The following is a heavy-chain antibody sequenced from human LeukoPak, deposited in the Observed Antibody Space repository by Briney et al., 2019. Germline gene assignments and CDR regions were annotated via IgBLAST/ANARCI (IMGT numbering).Heavy chain of an antibody. J-gene: IGHJ2*01. V-gene: IGHV5-51*01. CDR2: IYPGDSDT. CDR3: ARRASGSYYSWYFDL. CDR1: GYTFTSYW. D-gene: IGHD1-26*01. Sequence: GESLKISCKGSGYTFTSYWIGWVRQMPGKGLEWMGIIYPGDSDTRYSPSFQGQVTISADKSISTAYLQWSSLRASDTAMYYCARRASGSYYSWYFDLWGRGTLVTVSS.